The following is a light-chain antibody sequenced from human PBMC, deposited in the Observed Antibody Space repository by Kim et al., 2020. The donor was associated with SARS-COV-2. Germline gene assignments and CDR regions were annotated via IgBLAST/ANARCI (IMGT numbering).Light chain of an antibody. J-gene: IGLJ1*01. CDR1: KLGDKY. V-gene: IGLV3-1*01. CDR2: QDT. CDR3: QAWDSSTYV. Sequence: GSPGQTASITCSGDKLGDKYACWYHQRPGQSPVLVIYQDTKRPSGIPERFSGSNSGNTATLTISGTQPMDEADYYCQAWDSSTYVFGTGTKVTVL.